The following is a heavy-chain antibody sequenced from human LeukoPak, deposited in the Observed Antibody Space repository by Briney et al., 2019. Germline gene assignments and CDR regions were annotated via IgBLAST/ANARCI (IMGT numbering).Heavy chain of an antibody. D-gene: IGHD3-10*02. CDR2: ISSSSSYI. J-gene: IGHJ6*03. CDR3: ARDPVRGVYYYYMDV. CDR1: GFTFSSYS. V-gene: IGHV3-21*01. Sequence: GGSLRLSCAASGFTFSSYSMNWVRQAPGKGLEWVSSISSSSSYIYYADSVKGRFTISRDNSKNTLYLQMNSLRAEDTAVYYCARDPVRGVYYYYMDVWGKGTTVTISS.